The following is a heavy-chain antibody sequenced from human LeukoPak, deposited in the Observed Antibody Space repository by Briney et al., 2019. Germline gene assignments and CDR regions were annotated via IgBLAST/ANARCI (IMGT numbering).Heavy chain of an antibody. V-gene: IGHV3-23*01. CDR1: AFTFSDYW. Sequence: GGSLRLSCAASAFTFSDYWMTWVRQAPGKGLEWVSAISGSGGSTYYADSVKGRFTISRDNSKNTLYLQMNSPRAEDTAVYYCAKSAVVGASKGYFDYWGQGTLVTVSS. CDR2: ISGSGGST. J-gene: IGHJ4*02. CDR3: AKSAVVGASKGYFDY. D-gene: IGHD1-26*01.